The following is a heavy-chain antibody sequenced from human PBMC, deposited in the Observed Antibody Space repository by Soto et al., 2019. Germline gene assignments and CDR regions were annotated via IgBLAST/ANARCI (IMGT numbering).Heavy chain of an antibody. V-gene: IGHV3-23*01. Sequence: EVQLLESGGGLVRPGGSLRLSCVGSGFTFISYAMNWVRQAPGKGLEWVSGISGGGDRTFDADSVKGRFTISRDNSKNTVNLQMNSLRADDTAVYYCARKVLGSTSRPDYWYFDLWGRGTLVTVSS. D-gene: IGHD3-16*01. CDR2: ISGGGDRT. CDR3: ARKVLGSTSRPDYWYFDL. J-gene: IGHJ2*01. CDR1: GFTFISYA.